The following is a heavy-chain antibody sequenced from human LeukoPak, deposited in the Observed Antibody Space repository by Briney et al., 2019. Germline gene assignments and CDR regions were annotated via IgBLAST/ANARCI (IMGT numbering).Heavy chain of an antibody. J-gene: IGHJ4*02. D-gene: IGHD3-3*01. Sequence: SGGSLRLSCAVSGFTVSSNYVTWVRQAPGKGLEWVSVIYSDGSTYYADSVKGRFTISRDNSKNTVYLQMNSLRAEDTAVYYCARDQYYDFWGGYSHWGQGTLVTVSS. CDR2: IYSDGST. V-gene: IGHV3-53*01. CDR1: GFTVSSNY. CDR3: ARDQYYDFWGGYSH.